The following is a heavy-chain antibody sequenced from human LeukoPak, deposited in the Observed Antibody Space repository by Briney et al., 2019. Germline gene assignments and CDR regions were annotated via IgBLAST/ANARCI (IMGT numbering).Heavy chain of an antibody. D-gene: IGHD3-22*01. CDR3: ARGLPVEIVVVPIFRFGP. CDR2: MNPNSGNT. CDR1: GYTFTSYD. Sequence: ASVKVSCKASGYTFTSYDINWVRQATGQGLEWMGWMNPNSGNTGYAQKFQGRVTMTRNTSISTAYMELSSLRSEDTAVYYCARGLPVEIVVVPIFRFGPWGQGTLVTVSS. J-gene: IGHJ5*02. V-gene: IGHV1-8*01.